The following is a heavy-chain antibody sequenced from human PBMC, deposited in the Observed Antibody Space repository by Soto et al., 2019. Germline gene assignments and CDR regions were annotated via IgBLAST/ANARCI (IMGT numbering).Heavy chain of an antibody. CDR3: AILSSGYSYYFDY. V-gene: IGHV1-3*01. Sequence: QVQLVQSGAEVKKPGASVKVSCKASGYTFTSYAMHWVRQAPGQRLEWMGWINAGNGNTKYSQKFQGRVTITRDTSASTAYMELSSLRSEDTAVYYCAILSSGYSYYFDYWGQGTLVTVSS. J-gene: IGHJ4*02. D-gene: IGHD3-22*01. CDR2: INAGNGNT. CDR1: GYTFTSYA.